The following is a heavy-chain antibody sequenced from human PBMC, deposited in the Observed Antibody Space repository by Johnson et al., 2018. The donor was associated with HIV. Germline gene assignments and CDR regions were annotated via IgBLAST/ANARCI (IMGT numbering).Heavy chain of an antibody. Sequence: VQLVESGGGVVQPGGSLRLSCAASGFTFTSYPMHWVRQAPGKGLEWVAVISFDGSNRNYADSVKGRFTVSRDNAKNSLYLQMNSLRAEDTAMYYCARGMWIPEIDAIDIWGQGTMVTVSS. CDR1: GFTFTSYP. V-gene: IGHV3-30*04. CDR3: ARGMWIPEIDAIDI. CDR2: ISFDGSNR. D-gene: IGHD5-18*01. J-gene: IGHJ3*02.